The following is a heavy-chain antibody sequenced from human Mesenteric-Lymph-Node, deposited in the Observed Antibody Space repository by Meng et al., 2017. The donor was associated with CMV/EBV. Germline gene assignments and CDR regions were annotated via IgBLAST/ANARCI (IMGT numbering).Heavy chain of an antibody. CDR1: SIRSTNW. Sequence: SIRSTNWWSWVRQPPEKGLEWIGEIYHSGNTKYNTSLKSRVTISVDKSKNQFSLKLSSVTAADTAVYYCTSRRGDDYGDYFEGWFDPWGQGTLVTVSS. CDR3: TSRRGDDYGDYFEGWFDP. J-gene: IGHJ5*02. V-gene: IGHV4-4*02. CDR2: IYHSGNT. D-gene: IGHD4-17*01.